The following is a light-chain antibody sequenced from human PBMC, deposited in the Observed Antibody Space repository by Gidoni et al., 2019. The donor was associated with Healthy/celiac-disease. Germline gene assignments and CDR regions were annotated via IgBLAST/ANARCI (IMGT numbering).Light chain of an antibody. J-gene: IGKJ4*01. CDR3: QQRSNWPPLT. CDR2: DAS. Sequence: EIALTQSPATLTVSPGERATLSCRASQSVSSYLAWYQQKPGQAPRLLSYDASNRATGIPARFSGSGSGTDFTLTISSLEPEDFAVYYCQQRSNWPPLTFXGXTKVEIK. V-gene: IGKV3-11*01. CDR1: QSVSSY.